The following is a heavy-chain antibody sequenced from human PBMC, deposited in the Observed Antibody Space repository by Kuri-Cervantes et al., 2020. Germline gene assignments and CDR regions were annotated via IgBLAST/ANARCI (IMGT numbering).Heavy chain of an antibody. CDR1: GFTFSSYA. CDR2: ISYDGSNK. V-gene: IGHV3-30*01. CDR3: ARHSGSYFPHFDY. D-gene: IGHD1-26*01. Sequence: GGSLRLSCAASGFTFSSYAMHWVRQAPGKGLEWVAVISYDGSNKYYADSVKGRFTISRDNSKNTLYLQMNSLRAEDTAVYYCARHSGSYFPHFDYWGQGTLVTVSS. J-gene: IGHJ4*02.